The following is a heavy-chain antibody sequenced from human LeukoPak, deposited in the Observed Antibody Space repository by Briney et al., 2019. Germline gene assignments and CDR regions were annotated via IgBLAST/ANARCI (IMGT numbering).Heavy chain of an antibody. J-gene: IGHJ4*02. CDR1: GYTFTGYY. Sequence: ASVKVSCKASGYTFTGYYMHWVRQAPGQGLEWMGWINPNSGDTNYAQNFQGRVTMTRDTSISTAYMELSRLRSDDTAVYYCARGDSGYDPCDYWGQGTLVTVSS. D-gene: IGHD5-12*01. CDR2: INPNSGDT. CDR3: ARGDSGYDPCDY. V-gene: IGHV1-2*02.